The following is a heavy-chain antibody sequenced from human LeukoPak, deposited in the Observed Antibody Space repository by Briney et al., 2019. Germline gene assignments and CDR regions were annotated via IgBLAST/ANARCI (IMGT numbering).Heavy chain of an antibody. J-gene: IGHJ4*02. V-gene: IGHV1-69*13. CDR2: IIPIFGTA. Sequence: ASVKVSCKAPGGTFSSYATSWVRQAPGQGLEWMGGIIPIFGTANYAQKFQGRVTITADESTSTAYMELSSLRSEDTAVYYCAPGGYSYGSLDYWGQGTLVTVSS. CDR3: APGGYSYGSLDY. CDR1: GGTFSSYA. D-gene: IGHD5-18*01.